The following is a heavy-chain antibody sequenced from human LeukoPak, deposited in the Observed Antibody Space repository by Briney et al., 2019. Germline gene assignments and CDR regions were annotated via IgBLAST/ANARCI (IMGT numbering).Heavy chain of an antibody. V-gene: IGHV5-51*01. J-gene: IGHJ4*02. CDR3: VRGNQKYGDYVRD. Sequence: GESLKISCKASGYTFNNNYIAWVRQMSGKGLECMGIIYPGDSDTRYSPSFQGHVTISADESISTAYLQWSSVTATDSAMYYCVRGNQKYGDYVRDWGQGTLVTISS. D-gene: IGHD4-17*01. CDR1: GYTFNNNY. CDR2: IYPGDSDT.